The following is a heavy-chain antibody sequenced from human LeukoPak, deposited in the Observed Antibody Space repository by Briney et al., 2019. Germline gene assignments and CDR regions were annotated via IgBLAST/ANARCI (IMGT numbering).Heavy chain of an antibody. J-gene: IGHJ4*02. V-gene: IGHV1-18*04. CDR2: ISAYNGNT. CDR3: ARVPVLGGAKDY. CDR1: GYTFTSYY. Sequence: ASVKVSCKASGYTFTSYYMHWVRQAPGQGLEWMGWISAYNGNTNYAQKLQGRVTMTTDTSTSTAYMELRSLRSDDTAVYYCARVPVLGGAKDYWGQGTLVTVSS. D-gene: IGHD1-26*01.